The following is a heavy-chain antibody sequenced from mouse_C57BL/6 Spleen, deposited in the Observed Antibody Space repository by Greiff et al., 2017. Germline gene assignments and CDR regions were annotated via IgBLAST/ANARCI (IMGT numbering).Heavy chain of an antibody. D-gene: IGHD1-1*01. Sequence: EVQLQQSVAELVRPGASVKLSCTASGFNIKNTYMHWVKQRPEQGLAWIGRIDPANGNTKYAPKFQGKATITADTSSNTAYLQLSSLTSEDTAIYYCATAYYYGSSGAMDYWGQGTSVTVSS. J-gene: IGHJ4*01. CDR2: IDPANGNT. CDR3: ATAYYYGSSGAMDY. V-gene: IGHV14-3*01. CDR1: GFNIKNTY.